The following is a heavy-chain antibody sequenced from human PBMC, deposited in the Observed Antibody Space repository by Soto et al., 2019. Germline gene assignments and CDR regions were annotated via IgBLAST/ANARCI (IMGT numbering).Heavy chain of an antibody. D-gene: IGHD3-22*01. J-gene: IGHJ4*02. Sequence: PGGSLRLSCAASGFTFSSYSMNWVRQAPGKGLEWVSYISSSSSTIYYADSVKGRFTISRDNAKNSLYLQMNSLRDEDTAVYYCARDPDYYDSSGYHRFFDYWGQGTLVTVSS. CDR2: ISSSSSTI. CDR1: GFTFSSYS. CDR3: ARDPDYYDSSGYHRFFDY. V-gene: IGHV3-48*02.